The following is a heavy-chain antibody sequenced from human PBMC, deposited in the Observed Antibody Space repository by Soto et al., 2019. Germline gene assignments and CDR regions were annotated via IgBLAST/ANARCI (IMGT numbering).Heavy chain of an antibody. CDR3: ARVGGLGGATRAFDI. V-gene: IGHV3-33*01. J-gene: IGHJ3*02. CDR2: IWYDGSNK. D-gene: IGHD1-26*01. CDR1: GFTFSSYV. Sequence: GGSLRLSCAASGFTFSSYVMHWVRQAPGKGLEWVAVIWYDGSNKYYADSVKGRFTISRDNSKNTLYLQMNSLRAEDTAVYYCARVGGLGGATRAFDIWGQGTMVTVSS.